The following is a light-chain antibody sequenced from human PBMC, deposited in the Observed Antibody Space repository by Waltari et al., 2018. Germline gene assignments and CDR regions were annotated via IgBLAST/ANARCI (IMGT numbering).Light chain of an antibody. CDR2: GAS. CDR3: QQYNNWPPWT. Sequence: ETGMTQSPATLSVSPGERATLSCRASQTVSSNLAWYQQKPGQAPRLLIYGASTRATGIPARFSGSGSGTQFTLTISSLQSEDFAVYYCQQYNNWPPWTFGQGTKVEIK. J-gene: IGKJ1*01. V-gene: IGKV3-15*01. CDR1: QTVSSN.